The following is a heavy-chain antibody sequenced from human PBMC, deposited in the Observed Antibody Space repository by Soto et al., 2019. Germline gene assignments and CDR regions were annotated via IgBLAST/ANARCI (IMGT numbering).Heavy chain of an antibody. Sequence: EVQLVESGGGLVQPGRSLRLSCAASGFTFDDYAMHWVRRVPGKGLEWVSRISWDSNIIGYADSVKGRFTISRDNAKNSLYLQMSSMRPEDTALYYCAKGGPGGFCSGGRCYFDYWGQGTLVTVSS. CDR1: GFTFDDYA. D-gene: IGHD2-15*01. CDR3: AKGGPGGFCSGGRCYFDY. V-gene: IGHV3-9*01. J-gene: IGHJ4*02. CDR2: ISWDSNII.